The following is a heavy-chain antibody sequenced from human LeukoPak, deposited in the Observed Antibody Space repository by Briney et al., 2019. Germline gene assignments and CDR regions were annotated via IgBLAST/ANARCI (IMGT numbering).Heavy chain of an antibody. J-gene: IGHJ6*03. V-gene: IGHV4-4*09. CDR3: ARLGVVGNYYYYMDV. CDR2: IYTSGST. CDR1: GGSISSYY. D-gene: IGHD2-8*01. Sequence: PSETLSLTCTVSGGSISSYYWSWIRQPPGKGLEWIGYIYTSGSTNYNPSLKSRVTISVDTSKNQFSLKLSSVTAADTAVYYCARLGVVGNYYYYMDVWGKGTTVTVS.